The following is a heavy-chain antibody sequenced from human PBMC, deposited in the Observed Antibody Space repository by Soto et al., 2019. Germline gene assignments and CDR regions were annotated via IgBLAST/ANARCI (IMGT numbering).Heavy chain of an antibody. J-gene: IGHJ6*02. CDR3: ARYLRGGGWANLYYYYYGMDV. V-gene: IGHV3-33*01. Sequence: QVQLVESGGGVVQPGRSLRLSCAASGFTFSSYGMHWVRQAPGKGLEWVAVIWYDGSNKYYADSVKGRFTISRDNSKNALYLQMNSLRAEDTAVYYCARYLRGGGWANLYYYYYGMDVWGQGTTVTVSS. D-gene: IGHD6-19*01. CDR2: IWYDGSNK. CDR1: GFTFSSYG.